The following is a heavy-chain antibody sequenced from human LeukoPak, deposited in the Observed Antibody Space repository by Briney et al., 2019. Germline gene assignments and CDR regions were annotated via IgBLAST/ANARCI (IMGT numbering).Heavy chain of an antibody. J-gene: IGHJ4*02. CDR2: ISGSGGST. D-gene: IGHD1-26*01. CDR3: ARDRVGATLYFDY. Sequence: GGSLRLSCAASGFTFSSYAMSWVRQVSGKGLEWVSVISGSGGSTYYADSVKGRFTISRDNSKNTLYLQMKSLRAEDTAVYYCARDRVGATLYFDYWGQGTLVTVSS. V-gene: IGHV3-23*01. CDR1: GFTFSSYA.